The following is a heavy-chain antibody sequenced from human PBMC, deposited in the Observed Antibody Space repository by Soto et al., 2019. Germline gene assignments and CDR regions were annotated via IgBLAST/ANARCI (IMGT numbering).Heavy chain of an antibody. J-gene: IGHJ6*02. CDR3: ARGLVIRPYYYHGMDV. Sequence: LSLPFTVSGGSIRRGDYFWSWIRQSPGKGLEWIGYISSIGSTYYNPSLKSRVSVSRDTSKNQFSLKLSSVTTTDTAVYYCARGLVIRPYYYHGMDVWGQGTTVTVSS. CDR2: ISSIGST. D-gene: IGHD3-9*01. V-gene: IGHV4-30-4*01. CDR1: GGSIRRGDYF.